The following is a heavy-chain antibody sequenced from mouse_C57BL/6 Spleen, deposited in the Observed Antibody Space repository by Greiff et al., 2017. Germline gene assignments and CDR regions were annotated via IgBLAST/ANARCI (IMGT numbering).Heavy chain of an antibody. Sequence: QVQLQQSGAELVRPGASVKLSCKASGYTFTGYGISWVKQRPGQGLEWIGEIYPRSGNTYYNEKFKGKATLTADKSSSTAYMELRSLTSEDSAVYFCTRGANYDDWGQGTTLTVAS. D-gene: IGHD1-1*01. J-gene: IGHJ2*01. CDR1: GYTFTGYG. CDR2: IYPRSGNT. CDR3: TRGANYDD. V-gene: IGHV1-81*01.